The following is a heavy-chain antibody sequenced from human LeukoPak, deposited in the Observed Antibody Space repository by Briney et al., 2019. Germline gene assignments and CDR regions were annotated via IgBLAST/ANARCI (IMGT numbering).Heavy chain of an antibody. CDR3: ARGGHSSASYDY. Sequence: TGGSLRLSCAASGFTFSSYSMNWVRQAPGKGLEWVSSISSSSSYIYYADSVKGRFTISRDNAKNSLYLQMNSLRAEDTAVYYCARGGHSSASYDYWGQGTLVTVSS. D-gene: IGHD6-6*01. CDR2: ISSSSSYI. CDR1: GFTFSSYS. J-gene: IGHJ4*02. V-gene: IGHV3-21*01.